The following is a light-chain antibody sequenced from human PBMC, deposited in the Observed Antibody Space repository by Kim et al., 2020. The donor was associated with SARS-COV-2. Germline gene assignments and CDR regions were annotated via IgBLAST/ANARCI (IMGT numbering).Light chain of an antibody. CDR1: NIGGKN. CDR3: QVWDSNAAV. J-gene: IGLJ1*01. CDR2: RDN. Sequence: SYELTQPLSVSVALGQTARITCGGNNIGGKNVHWYQQRPGQAPVLVIYRDNKRPSGIPERLSGSNSGNTATLSISRAEAGDGADYYCQVWDSNAAVFGTGTKVTVL. V-gene: IGLV3-9*01.